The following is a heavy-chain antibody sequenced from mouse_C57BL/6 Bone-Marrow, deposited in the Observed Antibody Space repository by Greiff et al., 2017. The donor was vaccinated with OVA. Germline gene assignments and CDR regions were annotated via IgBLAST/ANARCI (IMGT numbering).Heavy chain of an antibody. J-gene: IGHJ1*03. CDR1: GFNIKDYY. V-gene: IGHV14-2*01. CDR2: IDPEDGET. CDR3: ARSRDLYWYFDV. Sequence: EVQLQQSGAELVKPGASVKLSCTASGFNIKDYYMHWVKQRTEQGLEWIGRIDPEDGETKYAPKFKGKATIPADTSSNTAYLQRSSLTSEDTAVYYCARSRDLYWYFDVWGTGTTVTVSS. D-gene: IGHD3-3*01.